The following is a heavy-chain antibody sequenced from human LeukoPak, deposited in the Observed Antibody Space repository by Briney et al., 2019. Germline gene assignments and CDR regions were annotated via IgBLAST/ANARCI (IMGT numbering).Heavy chain of an antibody. CDR2: IDHNGSP. CDR3: ARDLKVGWYFDL. J-gene: IGHJ2*01. Sequence: SETLSLTCTVSGGSITTYYWSWVRQPPGKGLEWIGYIDHNGSPNYNPSLRSRVTMSLDRSNNQFSLKLDSVTAADTAIYYCARDLKVGWYFDLWGRGTLVTVSS. V-gene: IGHV4-59*01. CDR1: GGSITTYY.